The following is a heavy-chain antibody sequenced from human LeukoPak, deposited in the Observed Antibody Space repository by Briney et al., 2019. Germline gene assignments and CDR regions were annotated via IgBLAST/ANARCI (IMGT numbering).Heavy chain of an antibody. J-gene: IGHJ4*02. D-gene: IGHD3-22*01. Sequence: ASVKVSCKASGYTFTGYYMYWVRQAPGQGLEWVGWINPNSGGTNYAQKFQGRVTMTRDTSISTAYMELSRLGSNDTAVYYCARGPHYYDPPDYWGQGTLVTVSS. CDR1: GYTFTGYY. CDR2: INPNSGGT. V-gene: IGHV1-2*02. CDR3: ARGPHYYDPPDY.